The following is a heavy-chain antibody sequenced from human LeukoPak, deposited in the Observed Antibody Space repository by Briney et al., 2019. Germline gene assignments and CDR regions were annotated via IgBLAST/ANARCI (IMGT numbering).Heavy chain of an antibody. J-gene: IGHJ6*02. V-gene: IGHV4-59*01. CDR2: IYYSGST. CDR1: GGSISTYH. CDR3: ARVTILGGMDV. D-gene: IGHD3-3*01. Sequence: PSETLSLTCAVSGGSISTYHWSWIRQPPGKGLEWIGYIYYSGSTNYNPSLKSRVTISVDTSKNQFSLKLSSVTAADTAVYYCARVTILGGMDVWGQGTTVTVSS.